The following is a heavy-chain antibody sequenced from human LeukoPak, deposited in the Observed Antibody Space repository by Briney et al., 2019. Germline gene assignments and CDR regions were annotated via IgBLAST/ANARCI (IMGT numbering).Heavy chain of an antibody. CDR3: AKDRQRFAAAGTTFDY. V-gene: IGHV3-23*01. CDR1: GFTFSSHA. J-gene: IGHJ4*02. Sequence: GGSLRLSCAASGFTFSSHAMSWVRQAPGKGLEWVSAISGSGGSTYYADSVKGRFTISRDNSKNTLYLQMNSLRAEDTAVYYCAKDRQRFAAAGTTFDYWGQGTLVTVSS. D-gene: IGHD6-13*01. CDR2: ISGSGGST.